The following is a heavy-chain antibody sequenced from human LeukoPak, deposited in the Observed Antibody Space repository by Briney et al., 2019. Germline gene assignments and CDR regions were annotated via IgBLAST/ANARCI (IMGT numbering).Heavy chain of an antibody. J-gene: IGHJ4*02. Sequence: ASVKVSCKVSGYTLTELSMHWVRQAPGKGLEWMGGFDPEDGETIYAQKFQGRVTMTEDTSTDTAYMELSSLRSEDTAVYYCETMDGHYDSSGYWGQGTLVIVSS. CDR1: GYTLTELS. CDR3: ETMDGHYDSSGY. V-gene: IGHV1-24*01. CDR2: FDPEDGET. D-gene: IGHD3-22*01.